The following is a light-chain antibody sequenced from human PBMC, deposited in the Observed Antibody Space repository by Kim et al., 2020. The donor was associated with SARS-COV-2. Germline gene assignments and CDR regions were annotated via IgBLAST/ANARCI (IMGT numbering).Light chain of an antibody. CDR1: KLGEKY. Sequence: SYELTQPPSMSVSPGQTARITCSGEKLGEKYVSWYRQKAGQAPVLVIYRDSKRPPGIPERVSGSNSGNTATLTISGTQGMDEADYYCQAWDSGAEVFGGG. J-gene: IGLJ3*02. CDR2: RDS. V-gene: IGLV3-1*01. CDR3: QAWDSGAEV.